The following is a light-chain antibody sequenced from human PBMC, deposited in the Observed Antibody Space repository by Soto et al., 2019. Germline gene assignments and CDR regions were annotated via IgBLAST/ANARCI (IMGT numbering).Light chain of an antibody. Sequence: EIVITESPFTLSVSPGERVTLSFRASQSISDKSAWYQQKPGQAPRLLIYGASTRATGIPARFSGSGSGTEFTLTISSLQTEDFAVYYCQQYNNWPPITFGQGTRLEIK. CDR2: GAS. J-gene: IGKJ5*01. V-gene: IGKV3-15*01. CDR1: QSISDK. CDR3: QQYNNWPPIT.